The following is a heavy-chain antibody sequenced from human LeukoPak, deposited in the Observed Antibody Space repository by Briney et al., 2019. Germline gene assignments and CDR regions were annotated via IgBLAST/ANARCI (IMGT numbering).Heavy chain of an antibody. CDR3: AYTNNLKY. CDR2: IKHDGSEK. V-gene: IGHV3-7*01. Sequence: PGGSLRLSCAASGFTFSGYSMNWVRQAPGQGLEWVANIKHDGSEKYYVDPVKGRFTISRDDAKNSLSLQMNSVRAEDTAVYYCAYTNNLKYWGQGTLVTVSS. J-gene: IGHJ4*02. CDR1: GFTFSGYS. D-gene: IGHD3-16*01.